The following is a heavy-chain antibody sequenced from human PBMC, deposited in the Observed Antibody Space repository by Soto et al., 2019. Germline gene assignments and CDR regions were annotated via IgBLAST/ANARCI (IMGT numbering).Heavy chain of an antibody. D-gene: IGHD2-2*01. CDR3: ARRFSYCSGTSCYDC. CDR1: EFTFSNYA. J-gene: IGHJ4*02. CDR2: ISGSGGST. Sequence: GGSLRLSCAASEFTFSNYAMSWVRQAPGKGLEWVSSISGSGGSTYYADSVKGRFTISRDNSKNTLYLQMNSVRAEDTAVYYCARRFSYCSGTSCYDCWGQGALVTVSS. V-gene: IGHV3-23*01.